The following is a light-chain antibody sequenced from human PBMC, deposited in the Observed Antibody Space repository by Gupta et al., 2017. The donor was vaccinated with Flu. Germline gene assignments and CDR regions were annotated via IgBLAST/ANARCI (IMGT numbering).Light chain of an antibody. V-gene: IGLV6-57*01. CDR1: SGSIASNY. CDR2: EDN. J-gene: IGLJ2*01. Sequence: NFMLPPPHSVSESPGKTVTLSCTRSSGSIASNYVQWYQQRPGTSPTTVIYEDNQRPSGVPDRFSGSIDSSSNSAPLTIAGLKTEDEADYYCQSYEVFGGGTKLTVL. CDR3: QSYEV.